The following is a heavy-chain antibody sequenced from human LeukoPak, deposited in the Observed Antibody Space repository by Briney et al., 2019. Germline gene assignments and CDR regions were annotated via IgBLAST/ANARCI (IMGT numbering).Heavy chain of an antibody. J-gene: IGHJ3*01. CDR3: ASGGVSRGGAFDL. CDR1: GYISNNFY. Sequence: VASVKVSCMASGYISNNFYVHWVRQAPGQRGERVGVITPTSGRASNAQKFQGRVTMTTDMSTSTLHMELPSLTSEDTAVYSCASGGVSRGGAFDLWGQGTLVTVSS. V-gene: IGHV1-46*02. CDR2: ITPTSGRA. D-gene: IGHD2-8*02.